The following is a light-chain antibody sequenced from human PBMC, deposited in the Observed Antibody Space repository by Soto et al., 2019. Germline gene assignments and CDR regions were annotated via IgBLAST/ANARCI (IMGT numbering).Light chain of an antibody. CDR1: SSDVGGYNY. CDR2: EVS. V-gene: IGLV2-14*01. Sequence: QSALTQPASVSGSPGQSITISCTGTSSDVGGYNYVSWHQQHPGKAPKLIIFEVSYRPSGVSNRFSGSKSGNTASLTISGLQAEDEGDYYCSSYTSKTTRVVFGGGTKLTVL. CDR3: SSYTSKTTRVV. J-gene: IGLJ2*01.